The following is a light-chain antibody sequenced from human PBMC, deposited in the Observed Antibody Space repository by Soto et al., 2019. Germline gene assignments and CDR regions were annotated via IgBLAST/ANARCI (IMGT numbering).Light chain of an antibody. CDR3: QQLHGYPIT. CDR1: QGIDTS. CDR2: AAS. J-gene: IGKJ5*01. V-gene: IGKV1-9*01. Sequence: ILLTQSPSSLSASVGDRVTITCRASQGIDTSLAWYQQIPGKAPKLLIYAASNLQSGVPSRFSGSGSGTHFTLTISSLQPEDFATYYCQQLHGYPITFGQGTRLEI.